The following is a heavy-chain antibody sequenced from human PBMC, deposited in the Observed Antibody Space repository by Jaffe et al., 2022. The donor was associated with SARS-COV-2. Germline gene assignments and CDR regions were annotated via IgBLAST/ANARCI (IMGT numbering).Heavy chain of an antibody. D-gene: IGHD4-17*01. J-gene: IGHJ2*01. CDR3: TRGHGDYNWYSDL. CDR1: GFTFSDHY. CDR2: SRNKGNSYTT. Sequence: EVQLVESGGDLVQPGGSLRLSCAASGFTFSDHYMDWVRQAPGKGLEWVGRSRNKGNSYTTEYAASVKGRFTVSRDASKTSLYLQMNSLETDDTAVYYCTRGHGDYNWYSDLWGRGTLVTVSS. V-gene: IGHV3-72*01.